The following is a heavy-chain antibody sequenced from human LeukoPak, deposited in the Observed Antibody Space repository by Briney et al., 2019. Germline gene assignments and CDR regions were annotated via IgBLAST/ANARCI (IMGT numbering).Heavy chain of an antibody. CDR3: AKTSNYYDSSGYIYFDY. J-gene: IGHJ4*02. D-gene: IGHD3-22*01. CDR2: IRYDGSNK. Sequence: PGGSLRLSCAASGFTFSSYGMHWVRQAPGKGPEWVAFIRYDGSNKYYADSVKGRFTISRDNSKSTLYLQMNSLRAEDTAVYYCAKTSNYYDSSGYIYFDYWGQGTLVTVSS. CDR1: GFTFSSYG. V-gene: IGHV3-30*02.